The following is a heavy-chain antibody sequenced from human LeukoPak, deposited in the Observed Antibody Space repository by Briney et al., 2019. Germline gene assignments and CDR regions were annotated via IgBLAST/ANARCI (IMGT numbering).Heavy chain of an antibody. CDR2: NYSTGNT. CDR3: AGDFVSSGWYTGFDP. Sequence: SETLSLTCTVSSGSISYYSWSWIRQPPGKGLEWIGYNYSTGNTNYKPSLKSRITISVDASRTQFSLKRSSVTAADTAVYYCAGDFVSSGWYTGFDPWGQGTLVTVSS. J-gene: IGHJ5*02. CDR1: SGSISYYS. V-gene: IGHV4-59*12. D-gene: IGHD6-19*01.